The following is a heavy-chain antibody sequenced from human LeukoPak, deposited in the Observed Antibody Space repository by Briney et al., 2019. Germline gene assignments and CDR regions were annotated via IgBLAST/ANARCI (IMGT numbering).Heavy chain of an antibody. CDR3: ARIAVAGIKRSYYYYYYGMDV. J-gene: IGHJ6*02. CDR2: INHSGST. Sequence: SETLSLTCAVYGGSFSGYYWSWLRQPPGKGLEWIGEINHSGSTNYNPSLKSRVTISVDTSKNQFSLKLSSVTAADTAVYYCARIAVAGIKRSYYYYYYGMDVWGQGTTVTVSS. CDR1: GGSFSGYY. V-gene: IGHV4-34*01. D-gene: IGHD6-19*01.